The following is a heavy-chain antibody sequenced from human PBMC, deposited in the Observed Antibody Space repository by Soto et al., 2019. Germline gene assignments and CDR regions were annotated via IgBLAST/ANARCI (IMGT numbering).Heavy chain of an antibody. CDR1: GYTFTSYG. D-gene: IGHD1-26*01. Sequence: ASVKVSCKASGYTFTSYGISWVRQAPGQGLEWMGWISAYNGNTNYAQKLQGRVTMTTDTSTSTAYMELRSLRSYDTSVYYCARDRQYSGSGSYDYWGQGTLVTVSS. CDR2: ISAYNGNT. V-gene: IGHV1-18*01. J-gene: IGHJ4*02. CDR3: ARDRQYSGSGSYDY.